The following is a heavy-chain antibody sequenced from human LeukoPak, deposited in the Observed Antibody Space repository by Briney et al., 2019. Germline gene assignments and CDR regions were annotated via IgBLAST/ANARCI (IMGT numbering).Heavy chain of an antibody. CDR3: ARDEEINDSSGYYHFDY. V-gene: IGHV4-4*02. J-gene: IGHJ4*02. CDR2: IYHSGST. CDR1: GGSISSSNW. Sequence: SETLSLTCAVSGGSISSSNWWSWVRQPPGKGLEWIGEIYHSGSTNYNPSLKSRVTISVDKSKNQFSLKLSSVTAADTAVYYCARDEEINDSSGYYHFDYWGQGTLVTVSS. D-gene: IGHD3-22*01.